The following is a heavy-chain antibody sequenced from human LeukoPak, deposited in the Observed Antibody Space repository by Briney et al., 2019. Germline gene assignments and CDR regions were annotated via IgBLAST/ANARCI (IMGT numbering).Heavy chain of an antibody. J-gene: IGHJ4*02. D-gene: IGHD6-13*01. V-gene: IGHV3-21*01. CDR3: ARDSILGIAAAGSDY. CDR1: GFTFSSYS. CDR2: ITSSSNYM. Sequence: PGGSLRLSCAASGFTFSSYSMNWVRQAPGKGLEWVSSITSSSNYMYYADSVKGRFIISRDNAKNSLYLQMNSLRAEDTAVYYCARDSILGIAAAGSDYWGQGTLVTVSS.